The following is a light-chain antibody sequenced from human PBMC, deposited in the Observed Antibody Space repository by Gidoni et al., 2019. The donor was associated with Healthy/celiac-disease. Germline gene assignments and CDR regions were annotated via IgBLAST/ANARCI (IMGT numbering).Light chain of an antibody. Sequence: QSVLTQPPPVSGAPGQRVTISCTGSSSNIGAGYDVHWYQQLPGTAPKLLIYGNSNLPSGVPDRFSGSKSGTSASLAITGLQAEDEADYYCQSYDSSLSGFYVFGTGTKVTVL. V-gene: IGLV1-40*01. CDR1: SSNIGAGYD. CDR2: GNS. CDR3: QSYDSSLSGFYV. J-gene: IGLJ1*01.